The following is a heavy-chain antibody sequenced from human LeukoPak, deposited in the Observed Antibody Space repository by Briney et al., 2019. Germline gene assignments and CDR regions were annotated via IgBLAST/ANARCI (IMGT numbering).Heavy chain of an antibody. J-gene: IGHJ4*02. Sequence: PGGSLRLSCAASGFTFSSYAMHWVRQAPGKGLEWVAVISYDGSNKYYADSVKGRFTISRDNSKNTLYLQMNSLRAEDTAVYYCAKSIVGATRGMGFDYWGQGTLVTVSS. CDR2: ISYDGSNK. CDR1: GFTFSSYA. D-gene: IGHD1-26*01. V-gene: IGHV3-30-3*01. CDR3: AKSIVGATRGMGFDY.